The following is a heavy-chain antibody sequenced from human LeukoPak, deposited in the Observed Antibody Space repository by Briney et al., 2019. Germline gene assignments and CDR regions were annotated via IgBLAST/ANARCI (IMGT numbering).Heavy chain of an antibody. D-gene: IGHD6-19*01. Sequence: ASVKVSCKASGGTFISYAISWVRQAPGQGLEWMGRIIPILGIANYAQKFQGRVTITADKSTSTAYMELSSLRSEDTAVYYCALGRTDSSGWYLDWGQGTLVTVSS. CDR3: ALGRTDSSGWYLD. J-gene: IGHJ4*02. CDR1: GGTFISYA. V-gene: IGHV1-69*04. CDR2: IIPILGIA.